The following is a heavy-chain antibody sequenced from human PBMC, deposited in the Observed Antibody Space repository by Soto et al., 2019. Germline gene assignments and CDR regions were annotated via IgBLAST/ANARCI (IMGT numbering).Heavy chain of an antibody. D-gene: IGHD5-18*01. CDR2: ISNDGSSE. J-gene: IGHJ2*01. Sequence: ESVGGVVQPGRSLRISCAATGFSFNFYAMYWVRQAPGKGLEWVAMISNDGSSENYADSVRGRFITSRDNSKKTLFLQMNSLRPEDTATYYCVRDSGANYGTFWYFDLWGRGTLVTVSS. CDR3: VRDSGANYGTFWYFDL. CDR1: GFSFNFYA. V-gene: IGHV3-30-3*01.